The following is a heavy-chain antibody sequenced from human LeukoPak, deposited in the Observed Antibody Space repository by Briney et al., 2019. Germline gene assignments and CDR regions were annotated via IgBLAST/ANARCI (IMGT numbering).Heavy chain of an antibody. D-gene: IGHD6-13*01. CDR2: ISWKSGNI. CDR1: GFTFDDYA. Sequence: PGGSLRLSCAASGFTFDDYAMHWVRQAPGKGLEWVSGISWKSGNIGYADSVKGRFTISRDNAKNSLYLQMNSLRAEDTALYYCAKDMSSSWYQTALDIWGQGTMVTVSS. CDR3: AKDMSSSWYQTALDI. J-gene: IGHJ3*02. V-gene: IGHV3-9*01.